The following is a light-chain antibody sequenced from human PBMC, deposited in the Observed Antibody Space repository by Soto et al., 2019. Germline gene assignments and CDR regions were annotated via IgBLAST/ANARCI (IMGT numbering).Light chain of an antibody. CDR1: QGLVYSDGNTY. CDR3: QQRSNLPWT. CDR2: DAS. V-gene: IGKV2-30*01. J-gene: IGKJ1*01. Sequence: DVVMTQSPLSLPVTLGQPASISCRSSQGLVYSDGNTYLAWYQQKPGQAPRLLIYDASNRATGIPVRFSGSGSGADYTLTISSLEPEDFAVYYCQQRSNLPWTFGQGTKGDIK.